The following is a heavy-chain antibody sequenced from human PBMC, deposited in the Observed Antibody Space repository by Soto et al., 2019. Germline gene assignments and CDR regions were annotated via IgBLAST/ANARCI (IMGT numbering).Heavy chain of an antibody. CDR3: ASGGVAGAGTYYNDF. CDR2: INNDASST. CDR1: GFTFNTYW. V-gene: IGHV3-74*01. D-gene: IGHD3-10*01. Sequence: EVQLVESGGGLVQPGGSLRLSCAASGFTFNTYWMHWVRQAPGKGLVWVSRINNDASSTIYADSVKGRLTVSRDNAKNTLYLHLYNLRAEDTAVYYCASGGVAGAGTYYNDFWGRGTLVTVSS. J-gene: IGHJ4*02.